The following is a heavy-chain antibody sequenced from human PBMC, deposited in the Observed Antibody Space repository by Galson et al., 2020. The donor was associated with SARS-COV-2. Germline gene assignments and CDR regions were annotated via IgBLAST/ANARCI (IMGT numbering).Heavy chain of an antibody. J-gene: IGHJ4*02. CDR1: GFTFSSHA. D-gene: IGHD6-13*01. Sequence: GGSLSLSCAASGFTFSSHAMHWVRQAPGKGQEWVAIITYDGTDKSNADSVKGRFTISRDKSKNTLYLQMNSLRAEDTAVYYCARETHDYTSSWYDYWGQGTLVTVSS. V-gene: IGHV3-30*01. CDR2: ITYDGTDK. CDR3: ARETHDYTSSWYDY.